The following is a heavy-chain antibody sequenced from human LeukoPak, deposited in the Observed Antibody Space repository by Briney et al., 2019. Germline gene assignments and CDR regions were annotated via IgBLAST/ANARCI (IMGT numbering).Heavy chain of an antibody. CDR1: GYTFTSFA. V-gene: IGHV7-4-1*02. Sequence: ASVKVSCKASGYTFTSFAMNWVRQDPGQVLEWMKFITTNTGNPTYAQGFTGRFVFSLDTSVSTAYLQISSLKAEDTAVYYCARGSSYDYVWGSYRHYYFDYWGQGTLVTVSS. CDR3: ARGSSYDYVWGSYRHYYFDY. J-gene: IGHJ4*02. CDR2: ITTNTGNP. D-gene: IGHD3-16*02.